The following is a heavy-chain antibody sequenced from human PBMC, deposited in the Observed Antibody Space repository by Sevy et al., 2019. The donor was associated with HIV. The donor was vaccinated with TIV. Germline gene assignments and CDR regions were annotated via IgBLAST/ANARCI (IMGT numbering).Heavy chain of an antibody. CDR2: ISTYNGDT. Sequence: GASVKVSCKASGYAFTQYPIGWVRQAPGQGPEWVAWISTYNGDTKYAQKIQGRATMTTDTSTNTAYMELRSLRSDDTAVYYCARDSDGSLHYYLDYFDYWGQGTLVTVSS. CDR3: ARDSDGSLHYYLDYFDY. V-gene: IGHV1-18*01. D-gene: IGHD3-22*01. J-gene: IGHJ4*02. CDR1: GYAFTQYP.